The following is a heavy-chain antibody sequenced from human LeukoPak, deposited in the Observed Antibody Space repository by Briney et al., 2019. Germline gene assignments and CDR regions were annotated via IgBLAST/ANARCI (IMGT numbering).Heavy chain of an antibody. CDR3: ASRVAGTSMDV. Sequence: PSETLSLTCTVSGGSVSSGSYYWRWIRQPPGKGLEWIGNIYHSGSTRYSPSLKSRVTISIDTSKNQSSLKLSSVTAADTAVYYCASRVAGTSMDVWGQGTTVTVSS. CDR2: IYHSGST. CDR1: GGSVSSGSYY. V-gene: IGHV4-61*01. D-gene: IGHD6-19*01. J-gene: IGHJ6*02.